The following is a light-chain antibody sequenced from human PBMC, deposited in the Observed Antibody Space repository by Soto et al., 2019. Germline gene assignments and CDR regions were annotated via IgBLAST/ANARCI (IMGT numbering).Light chain of an antibody. CDR2: HAS. Sequence: EIKMTQSPDTLSVSPGERVALSCRASQGVSRDLAWYQQKPGQAPRLLIYHASTRATGIPARFSGTGSGTECTLTISSVQSEDFALYYCQEYNDWPRTFGQGSKVEIK. J-gene: IGKJ1*01. CDR3: QEYNDWPRT. V-gene: IGKV3-15*01. CDR1: QGVSRD.